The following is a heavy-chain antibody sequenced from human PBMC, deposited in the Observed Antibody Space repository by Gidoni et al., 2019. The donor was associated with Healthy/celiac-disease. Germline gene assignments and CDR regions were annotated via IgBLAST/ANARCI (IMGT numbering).Heavy chain of an antibody. J-gene: IGHJ3*02. Sequence: EVQLVESGGGLVQPGGSLRLSCAASGFTFSSYEMNWVRQAPGKGLEWVSYISSSGSTIYYADSVKGRFTISRDNAKNSLYLQMNSLRAEDTAVYYCARDLSVRDFWSGYDAFDIWGQGTMVTVSS. D-gene: IGHD3-3*01. CDR1: GFTFSSYE. V-gene: IGHV3-48*03. CDR3: ARDLSVRDFWSGYDAFDI. CDR2: ISSSGSTI.